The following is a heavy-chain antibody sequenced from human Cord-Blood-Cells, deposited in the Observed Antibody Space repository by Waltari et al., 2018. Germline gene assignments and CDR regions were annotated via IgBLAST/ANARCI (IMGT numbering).Heavy chain of an antibody. J-gene: IGHJ6*02. D-gene: IGHD1-26*01. V-gene: IGHV1-18*01. CDR1: GYTFTSYG. Sequence: QVQLVQSGAEVKQPGASVKVPCKSSGYTFTSYGISWVRQAPGQGLEWMGWISAYNGNTNYAQKLQGRVTMTTDTSTSTAYMEQRSLRSDDTAVYYCARDPSGSYYYYGMDVWGQGTTVTVSS. CDR3: ARDPSGSYYYYGMDV. CDR2: ISAYNGNT.